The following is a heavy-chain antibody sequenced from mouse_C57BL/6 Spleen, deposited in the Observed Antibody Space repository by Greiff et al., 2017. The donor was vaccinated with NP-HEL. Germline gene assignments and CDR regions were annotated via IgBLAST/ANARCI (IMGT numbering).Heavy chain of an antibody. D-gene: IGHD2-3*01. CDR2: IDPSDSET. V-gene: IGHV1-52*01. CDR3: ARESYDDYYSFDY. J-gene: IGHJ2*01. CDR1: GYTFTSYW. Sequence: VQLQQPGAELVRPGSSVKLSCKASGYTFTSYWMHWVKQRPIQGLEWIGNIDPSDSETHYNQKFKDKATLTVDKSSSTAYMQLSSLTSEDSAVYCCARESYDDYYSFDYWGQGTTLTVSS.